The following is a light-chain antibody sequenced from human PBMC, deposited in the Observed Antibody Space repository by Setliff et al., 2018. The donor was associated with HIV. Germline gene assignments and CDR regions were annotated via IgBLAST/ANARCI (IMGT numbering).Light chain of an antibody. CDR3: ASWDDSLKVYV. CDR2: TNS. CDR1: NSNIGTTT. J-gene: IGLJ1*01. Sequence: SVLTQSPSVSGTPGQRVTISCSGSNSNIGTTTVNWYQRLPGAAPKLLIYTNSHRPSGVPDRFSGSKSGTSASLAISGLRSEDEAEYYCASWDDSLKVYVFGSGTKVTVL. V-gene: IGLV1-44*01.